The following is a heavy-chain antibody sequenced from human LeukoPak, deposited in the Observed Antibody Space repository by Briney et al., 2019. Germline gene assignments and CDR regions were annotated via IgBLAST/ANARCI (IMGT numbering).Heavy chain of an antibody. V-gene: IGHV4-61*01. CDR3: ARTYYDSSGYYFDY. Sequence: PSETLSLTCTVSGGSISSSSYYWRWIRQPPGKGLEWIGYIYYSGSTNYNPSLKSRVTISVDTSKNQFSLKLSSVTAADTAVYYCARTYYDSSGYYFDYWGQGTLVTVSS. D-gene: IGHD3-22*01. CDR1: GGSISSSSYY. J-gene: IGHJ4*02. CDR2: IYYSGST.